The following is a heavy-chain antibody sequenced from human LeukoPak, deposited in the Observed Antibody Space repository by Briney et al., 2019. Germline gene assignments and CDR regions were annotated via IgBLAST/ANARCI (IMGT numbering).Heavy chain of an antibody. CDR3: ARIGPTWAFDI. Sequence: GGSLRLSCAASGFTFSSYSMNWVRQAPGKGLEWVSSISSGSSYIYYADSVKGRFTISRDNAKNSLYLQMNSLRAEDTAVYYCARIGPTWAFDIWGQGTMVTVSS. CDR2: ISSGSSYI. CDR1: GFTFSSYS. D-gene: IGHD3/OR15-3a*01. J-gene: IGHJ3*02. V-gene: IGHV3-21*01.